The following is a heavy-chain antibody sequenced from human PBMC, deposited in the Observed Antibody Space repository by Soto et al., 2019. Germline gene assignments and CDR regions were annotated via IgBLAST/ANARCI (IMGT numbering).Heavy chain of an antibody. V-gene: IGHV3-33*01. CDR3: ARLANLGYCSGGSCYSSDYYYYYGMDV. J-gene: IGHJ6*02. CDR1: GFTFSSYG. D-gene: IGHD2-15*01. CDR2: IWYDGSNK. Sequence: GGSLRLSCAASGFTFSSYGMHWVRQAPGKGLEWVAVIWYDGSNKYYADSVKGRFTISRDNSKNTLYLQVKSLRAEDTAVYYCARLANLGYCSGGSCYSSDYYYYYGMDVWGQGTTVTVSS.